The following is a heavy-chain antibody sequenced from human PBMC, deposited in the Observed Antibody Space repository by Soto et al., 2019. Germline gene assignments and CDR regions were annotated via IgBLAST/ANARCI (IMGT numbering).Heavy chain of an antibody. CDR2: ISGSGGST. J-gene: IGHJ3*01. V-gene: IGHV3-23*01. Sequence: GGSLRLSCAASGFTFSSEAMSWVLQVRGKGLAWVSAISGSGGSTYYADSVKGRFTISRGNSKNTLYLQMNSLRAEDTAVYYCAKDASDYGDYYDAFDLWGQGTMVTVSS. CDR1: GFTFSSEA. D-gene: IGHD4-17*01. CDR3: AKDASDYGDYYDAFDL.